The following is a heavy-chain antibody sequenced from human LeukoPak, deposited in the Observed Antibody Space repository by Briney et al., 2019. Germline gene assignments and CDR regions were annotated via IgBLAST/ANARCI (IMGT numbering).Heavy chain of an antibody. V-gene: IGHV1-46*01. CDR3: ARAQQWLVPPDY. CDR1: GYTFTSYY. J-gene: IGHJ4*02. D-gene: IGHD6-19*01. CDR2: INPSGGST. Sequence: ASVTVSFTASGYTFTSYYMHWVRQAPGQGLEWMGIINPSGGSTSYAQKFQGRVTMTRDTSTSTVYMELSSLRSEDTAVYYCARAQQWLVPPDYWGQGTLVTVSS.